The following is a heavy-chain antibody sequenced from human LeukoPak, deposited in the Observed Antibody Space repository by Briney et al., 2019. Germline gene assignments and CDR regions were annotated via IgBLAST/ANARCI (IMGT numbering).Heavy chain of an antibody. Sequence: GGSLRLSCAASGFTFSSYWMSWVRQAPGKGLEWVANIKQDRSEKYYVDSVKGRFTISRDNAKNSLYLQMNSLRAEDTAVYYCARVTYYYDSSGYYGDYWGQGTLVTVSS. V-gene: IGHV3-7*01. CDR1: GFTFSSYW. CDR2: IKQDRSEK. J-gene: IGHJ4*02. CDR3: ARVTYYYDSSGYYGDY. D-gene: IGHD3-22*01.